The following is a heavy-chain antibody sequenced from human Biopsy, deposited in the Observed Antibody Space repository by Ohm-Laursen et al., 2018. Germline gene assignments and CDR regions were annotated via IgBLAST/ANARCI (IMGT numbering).Heavy chain of an antibody. J-gene: IGHJ4*02. Sequence: DSVKVSCQTSGYPFTFYEINWVRQATGQGLEWLGWMNPDSGNTGSAQKCHDRVTMTMNTSINTAYLELSSLRSEDTAVYYCARFDNGFDKWGQGTLVTVSS. CDR3: ARFDNGFDK. CDR1: GYPFTFYE. V-gene: IGHV1-8*01. D-gene: IGHD2-8*01. CDR2: MNPDSGNT.